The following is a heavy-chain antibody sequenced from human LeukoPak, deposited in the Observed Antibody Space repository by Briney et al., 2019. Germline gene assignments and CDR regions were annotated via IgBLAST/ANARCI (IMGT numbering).Heavy chain of an antibody. CDR1: GFTFSSSG. Sequence: GGSLRLSCAASGFTFSSSGMHWVRQAPGKGLEWVAFIRYDGSNKYYADSVKGRFTISRDNSKNTLYLQMNNLRAEDTAVYYCAKELDGGDYMDVWGKGTTVTVSS. D-gene: IGHD3-16*01. V-gene: IGHV3-30*02. CDR2: IRYDGSNK. J-gene: IGHJ6*03. CDR3: AKELDGGDYMDV.